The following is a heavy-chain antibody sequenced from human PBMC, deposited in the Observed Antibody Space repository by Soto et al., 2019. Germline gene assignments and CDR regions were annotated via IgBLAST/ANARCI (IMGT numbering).Heavy chain of an antibody. CDR2: IYPGDSKT. Sequence: GESLKISCKGSEYSFSNYWIGWVRQMPGKGLEWMGIIYPGDSKTTYSPSFEGQVTISADRSNSSAHLQWSSLKASDTAMYYCARLDSESYSRSHPDSFDFWGQGTLVTVSS. D-gene: IGHD1-26*01. CDR1: EYSFSNYW. CDR3: ARLDSESYSRSHPDSFDF. J-gene: IGHJ4*02. V-gene: IGHV5-51*01.